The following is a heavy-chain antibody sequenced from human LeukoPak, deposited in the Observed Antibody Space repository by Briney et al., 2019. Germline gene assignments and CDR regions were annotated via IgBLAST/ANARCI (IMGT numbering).Heavy chain of an antibody. V-gene: IGHV3-73*01. CDR1: GFSLTDSS. D-gene: IGHD2-21*02. J-gene: IGHJ4*02. Sequence: TGGSLRLSCAASGFSLTDSSVHWVRQASGKGLEWLGRIRNKASTCATAYAASVRGRFTISRDDSKHTAYLQMNSLKTDDTAMYYCTANGDNSDFWGQGTLVTVSS. CDR3: TANGDNSDF. CDR2: IRNKASTCAT.